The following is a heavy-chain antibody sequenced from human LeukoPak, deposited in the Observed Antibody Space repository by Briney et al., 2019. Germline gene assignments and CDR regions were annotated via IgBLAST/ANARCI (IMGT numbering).Heavy chain of an antibody. D-gene: IGHD3-10*01. CDR1: GFTFTDYY. Sequence: GGSLRLSCATSGFTFTDYYFTWIRQAPGKGLEWISYISGSGSIMKYADSVKGRFTISRDNARNSVYLQMHSLRAEDTAVYYCAKAPKLLWFGELFTDYWGQGTLVTVSS. J-gene: IGHJ4*02. CDR2: ISGSGSIM. CDR3: AKAPKLLWFGELFTDY. V-gene: IGHV3-11*01.